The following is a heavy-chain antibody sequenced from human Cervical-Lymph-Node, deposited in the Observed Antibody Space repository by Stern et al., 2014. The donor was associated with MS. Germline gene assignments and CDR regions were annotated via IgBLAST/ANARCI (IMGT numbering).Heavy chain of an antibody. CDR3: ARRTSVQTTPLFDY. Sequence: QVTLRESGPTLVKPTQTLTLTCTFSGFSLSTSGVGVGWIRQPPGKALEGLALIYWDDDKRYSLSLKSRLPITKDTSKNQVVLTVTNMDPVDTATYYCARRTSVQTTPLFDYWGQGTLVTVSS. V-gene: IGHV2-5*02. CDR2: IYWDDDK. D-gene: IGHD4/OR15-4a*01. J-gene: IGHJ4*02. CDR1: GFSLSTSGVG.